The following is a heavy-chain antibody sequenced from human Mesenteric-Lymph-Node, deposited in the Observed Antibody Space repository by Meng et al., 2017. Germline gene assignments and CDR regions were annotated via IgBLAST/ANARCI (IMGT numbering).Heavy chain of an antibody. J-gene: IGHJ4*02. D-gene: IGHD6-19*01. CDR3: ARVGQWLPIDY. Sequence: QVQLQGSGPGWVKLSGTLSLTCAVPGGSISSSNWWSWVRQPQGKGLEWIGEIYHSGSTNYNPSLKSRVTISVDKSKNQFSLNLSSVTAADTAVYYCARVGQWLPIDYWGQGTLVTVSS. V-gene: IGHV4-4*02. CDR1: GGSISSSNW. CDR2: IYHSGST.